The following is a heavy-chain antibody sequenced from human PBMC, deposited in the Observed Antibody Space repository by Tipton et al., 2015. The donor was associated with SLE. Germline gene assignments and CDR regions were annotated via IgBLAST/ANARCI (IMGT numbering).Heavy chain of an antibody. CDR3: ARHGRLGGGLGP. Sequence: GLVKPSETLSLTCTVSGGSISSTTYYWGWIRQPPEKGLEWIGSIYYSGSTYYNPSFNSRVTIFVDTSKNQFSLKLSSVTAADTSVYYCARHGRLGGGLGPWGQGTRVTVSS. V-gene: IGHV4-39*01. CDR2: IYYSGST. D-gene: IGHD2-15*01. CDR1: GGSISSTTYY. J-gene: IGHJ5*02.